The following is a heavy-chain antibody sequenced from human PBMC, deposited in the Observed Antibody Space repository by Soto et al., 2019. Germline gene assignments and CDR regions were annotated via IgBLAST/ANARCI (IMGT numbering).Heavy chain of an antibody. CDR1: GFTFSSYS. D-gene: IGHD6-19*01. Sequence: GGSLRLSCAASGFTFSSYSMNWVRQAPGKGLEWVSSISSSSSYIYYADSVKGRFTISRDNAKNSLYLQMNSLRAEDTAVYYCARGDSSGWYDAFDIWGQGTMVTVS. V-gene: IGHV3-21*01. CDR3: ARGDSSGWYDAFDI. J-gene: IGHJ3*02. CDR2: ISSSSSYI.